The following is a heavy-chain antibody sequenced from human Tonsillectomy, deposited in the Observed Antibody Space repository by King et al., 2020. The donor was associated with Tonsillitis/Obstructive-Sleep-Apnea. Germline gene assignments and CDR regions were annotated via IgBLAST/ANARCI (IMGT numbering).Heavy chain of an antibody. Sequence: QLVQSGAEVKKPGESLRISCKGSVYSFTSYLISWVRQMPGKGLDGRGRLEPSDSYTNYSPFFQRHGTIAADKSISTSYLQWSRLKASDTAMYYCARELMVYAYPYYYYYMDVWGKGTTVTVSS. CDR1: VYSFTSYL. J-gene: IGHJ6*03. D-gene: IGHD2-8*01. V-gene: IGHV5-10-1*01. CDR3: ARELMVYAYPYYYYYMDV. CDR2: LEPSDSYT.